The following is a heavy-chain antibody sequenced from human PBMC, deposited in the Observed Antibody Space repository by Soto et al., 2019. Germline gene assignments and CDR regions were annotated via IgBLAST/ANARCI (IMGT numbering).Heavy chain of an antibody. CDR1: GGSITTTNW. V-gene: IGHV4-4*02. Sequence: SETLSLTCVVSGGSITTTNWWSWVRQSPGKGLEWIGEIYYNGNTNYSPSLKSRVTISVDRSKNQFSLKLSSVTAADTAVYYCARVPDRWGQGTLVT. CDR3: ARVPDR. CDR2: IYYNGNT. D-gene: IGHD2-2*01. J-gene: IGHJ5*02.